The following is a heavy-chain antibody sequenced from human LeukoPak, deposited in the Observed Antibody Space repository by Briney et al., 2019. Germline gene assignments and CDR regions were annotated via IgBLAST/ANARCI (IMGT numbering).Heavy chain of an antibody. CDR1: GGSISSSSYY. V-gene: IGHV4-39*07. J-gene: IGHJ5*02. CDR2: IYYSGST. Sequence: SETLSLTCTVSGGSISSSSYYWGWIRQPPGKGLEWIGSIYYSGSTYYNPSLKSRVTISVDTSKNQFSLKLSSVTAADTAVYYCARGWGYYDSSGYYSVGWFDPWGQGTLVTVSS. D-gene: IGHD3-22*01. CDR3: ARGWGYYDSSGYYSVGWFDP.